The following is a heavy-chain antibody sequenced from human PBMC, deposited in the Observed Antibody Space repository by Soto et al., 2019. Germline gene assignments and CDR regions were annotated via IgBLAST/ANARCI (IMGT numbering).Heavy chain of an antibody. Sequence: SETLSLTCAVYGGSFSGFGLSWIRQPLGNGLEWIWEINHSGSTNYNPSLKSRVTISVDTSKTPFSLKLSSVTAADTAVYYCARRGYGPGFPYYSGMDVWGQGTTVTVSS. D-gene: IGHD3-10*01. CDR2: INHSGST. CDR3: ARRGYGPGFPYYSGMDV. CDR1: GGSFSGFG. J-gene: IGHJ6*02. V-gene: IGHV4-34*01.